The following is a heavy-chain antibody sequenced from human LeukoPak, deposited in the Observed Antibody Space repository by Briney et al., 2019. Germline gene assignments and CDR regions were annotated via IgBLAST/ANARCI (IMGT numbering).Heavy chain of an antibody. D-gene: IGHD3-22*01. CDR2: IHPSGSS. V-gene: IGHV4-34*01. J-gene: IGHJ4*02. CDR1: GGSLSGYY. Sequence: PSETLSLTCAVYGGSLSGYYWSWNRQTPGKGLEWIGEIHPSGSSNYSPSLKSRVTISVDTSKNQFSLKLSSVTAADTAVYYCARGTDRSKLGYWGQGTLVTVSS. CDR3: ARGTDRSKLGY.